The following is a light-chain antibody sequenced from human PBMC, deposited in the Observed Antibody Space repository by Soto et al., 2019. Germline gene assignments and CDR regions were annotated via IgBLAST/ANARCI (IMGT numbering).Light chain of an antibody. V-gene: IGLV2-8*01. Sequence: QSALTQPPSASGSPGQSVTISCTGTSSDVGGYNYVSWYQHHPGKAPKLMIYDVSKRPSGVPDRFSGSKSGNTASLTVSGLQAEDEADYYCSSYAGSNNDVFGTGTKLTVL. CDR3: SSYAGSNNDV. CDR2: DVS. J-gene: IGLJ1*01. CDR1: SSDVGGYNY.